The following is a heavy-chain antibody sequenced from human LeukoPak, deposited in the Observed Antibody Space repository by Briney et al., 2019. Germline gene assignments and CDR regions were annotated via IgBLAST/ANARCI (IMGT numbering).Heavy chain of an antibody. J-gene: IGHJ4*02. Sequence: PSETLSLTCTVSGGSISSYYWSWIRQPPGKGLEWIGYIYYTGSTKYNPSLKSRVTISVDTSKNQFSLKLSSVTAADTAVYYCARVHYYGSGLSSYFDYWGQGSLVSVSS. D-gene: IGHD3-10*01. CDR1: GGSISSYY. CDR2: IYYTGST. V-gene: IGHV4-59*01. CDR3: ARVHYYGSGLSSYFDY.